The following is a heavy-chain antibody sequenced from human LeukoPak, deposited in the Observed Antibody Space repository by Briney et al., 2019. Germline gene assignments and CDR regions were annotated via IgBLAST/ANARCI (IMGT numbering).Heavy chain of an antibody. J-gene: IGHJ4*02. CDR1: GYTFTSYD. CDR2: MNPNSGNT. CDR3: ARGVFLLWFGGLLPPDY. V-gene: IGHV1-8*03. D-gene: IGHD3-10*01. Sequence: ASVKVSCKASGYTFTSYDINWVRQATGQGLEWMGWMNPNSGNTGYAQKFQGRVTITRNTSISTAYMELSSLRSEDTAVYYCARGVFLLWFGGLLPPDYWGQGTLVTVSS.